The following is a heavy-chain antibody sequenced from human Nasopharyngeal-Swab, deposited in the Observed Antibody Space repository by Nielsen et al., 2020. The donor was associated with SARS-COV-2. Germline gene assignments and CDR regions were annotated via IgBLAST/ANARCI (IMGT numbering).Heavy chain of an antibody. J-gene: IGHJ4*02. D-gene: IGHD6-13*01. V-gene: IGHV3-33*01. CDR3: ARDPDIAAALYFDY. CDR2: IWYDGSNK. CDR1: GFTFSSYG. Sequence: GESLKISWAASGFTFSSYGMHWGRQAPGKGLEWVAVIWYDGSNKYYADSVKGRFTISRDNSKNTLYLQMNSLRAEDTAVCYCARDPDIAAALYFDYWGQGTLVTVS.